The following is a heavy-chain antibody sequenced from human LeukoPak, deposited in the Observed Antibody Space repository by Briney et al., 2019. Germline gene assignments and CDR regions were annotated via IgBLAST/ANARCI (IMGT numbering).Heavy chain of an antibody. CDR3: ARERMVRGVITRVY. CDR1: GGSFSSYY. D-gene: IGHD3-10*01. J-gene: IGHJ4*02. CDR2: INHSGST. Sequence: SETLSLTCAVSGGSFSSYYWSWLRQPPGKGLEWIGEINHSGSTNYNPSLKSRVTISVDTSKNQFSLKLSSVTAADTAVYYCARERMVRGVITRVYWGQGTLVTVSS. V-gene: IGHV4-34*01.